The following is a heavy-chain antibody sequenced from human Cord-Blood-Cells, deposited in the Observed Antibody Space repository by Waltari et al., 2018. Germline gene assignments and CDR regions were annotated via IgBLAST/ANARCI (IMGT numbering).Heavy chain of an antibody. V-gene: IGHV4-39*07. CDR1: GGSLSSSSYY. Sequence: QLQLQESGPGLVKPSETLSLTCTVSGGSLSSSSYYWGWIRQPPGKGLEWIGSIYYSGSTYYNPSLKSRVTISVDTSKNQFSLKLSSVTAADTAVYYCARDPGIDAFDIWGQGTMVTVSS. CDR3: ARDPGIDAFDI. D-gene: IGHD3-10*01. J-gene: IGHJ3*02. CDR2: IYYSGST.